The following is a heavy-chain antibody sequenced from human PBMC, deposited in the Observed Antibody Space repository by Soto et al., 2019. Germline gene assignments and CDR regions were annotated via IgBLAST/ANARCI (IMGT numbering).Heavy chain of an antibody. CDR2: IYPGDSDT. V-gene: IGHV5-51*01. D-gene: IGHD1-26*01. J-gene: IGHJ3*01. Sequence: PGESLKISCKGSGYSFTTYWIGWVRQMPGKGLEWMGIIYPGDSDTRYGPSFRGQVTISADKSISTAYLQWSSLKASDTAMYYCWSPGYSGSYYDAFDLWGQRTMVTVSS. CDR3: WSPGYSGSYYDAFDL. CDR1: GYSFTTYW.